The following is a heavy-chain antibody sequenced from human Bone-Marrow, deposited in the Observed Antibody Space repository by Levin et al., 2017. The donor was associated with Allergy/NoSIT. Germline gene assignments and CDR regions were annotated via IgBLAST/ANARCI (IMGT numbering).Heavy chain of an antibody. J-gene: IGHJ6*02. V-gene: IGHV1-58*01. CDR3: AATTRGYSFYHSHGMDV. CDR1: GFSLRSSI. Sequence: ASVKVSCKASGFSLRSSIVQWVRQARGQRLEWIGWIVVGSGNTNYAENLENRVTITRDTSTSTAYLEVSSVRSEDTAIYYCAATTRGYSFYHSHGMDVWGQGTTVTVSS. D-gene: IGHD5/OR15-5a*01. CDR2: IVVGSGNT.